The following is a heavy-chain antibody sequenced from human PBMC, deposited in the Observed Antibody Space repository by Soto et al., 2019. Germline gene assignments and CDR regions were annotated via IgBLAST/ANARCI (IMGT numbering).Heavy chain of an antibody. V-gene: IGHV4-28*01. Sequence: PSETLSLTCAVSGYSISSSNWWGWIRQPPGKGLEWIGYIYYSGSTYYNPSLKSRVTMSVDTSKNQFSLKLSSVTAVDTAVYYCARVAVAATSGMDVWGQGTTVT. D-gene: IGHD2-15*01. J-gene: IGHJ6*02. CDR1: GYSISSSNW. CDR3: ARVAVAATSGMDV. CDR2: IYYSGST.